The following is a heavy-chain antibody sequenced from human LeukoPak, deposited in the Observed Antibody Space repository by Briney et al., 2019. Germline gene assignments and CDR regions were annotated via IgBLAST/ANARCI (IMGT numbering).Heavy chain of an antibody. CDR3: AKESPQFDY. J-gene: IGHJ4*02. V-gene: IGHV3-7*03. CDR1: GFTFSNYW. Sequence: GGSLRPSCEGSGFTFSNYWMGWVRQAPGKGLQWVANINQDGGEKYYVDSVKGRFTISRDDAKTSVYLQMNSLRAEDTAVYYCAKESPQFDYWGQGILVTVSS. CDR2: INQDGGEK.